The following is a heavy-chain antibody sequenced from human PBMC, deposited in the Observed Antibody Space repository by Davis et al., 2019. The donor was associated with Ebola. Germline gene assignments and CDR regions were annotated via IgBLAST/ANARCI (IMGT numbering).Heavy chain of an antibody. V-gene: IGHV4-59*12. CDR3: ARDSSGYRP. CDR2: IYYSGST. J-gene: IGHJ5*02. Sequence: MPSETLSLTCAVSGGSISSYYWSWIRQPPGKGLEWIGYIYYSGSTNYNPSLKSRVTISVDTSKNQFSLKLSSVTAADTAVYYWARDSSGYRPWGQGTLVTVSS. CDR1: GGSISSYY. D-gene: IGHD3-22*01.